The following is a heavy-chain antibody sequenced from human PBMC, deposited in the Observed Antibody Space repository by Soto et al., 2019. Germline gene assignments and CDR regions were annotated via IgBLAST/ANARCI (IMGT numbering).Heavy chain of an antibody. CDR3: ARSNYDFWSGGSLDI. D-gene: IGHD3-3*01. CDR1: GFSFISYL. V-gene: IGHV3-7*03. J-gene: IGHJ3*02. Sequence: GGSLRLSCAASGFSFISYLMNWVRQAPGKGLEWVANIKQDGSQKYYVDSVKGRFTISRDNAKNSLYLQMSSLRAEDTAIYYCARSNYDFWSGGSLDIWGQGTMVTVSS. CDR2: IKQDGSQK.